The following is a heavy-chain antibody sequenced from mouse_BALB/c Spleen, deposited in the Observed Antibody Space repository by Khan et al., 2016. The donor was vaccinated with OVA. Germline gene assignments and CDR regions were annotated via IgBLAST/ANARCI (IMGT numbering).Heavy chain of an antibody. CDR1: GYSFTGYF. J-gene: IGHJ2*01. Sequence: VQLKQSGPELVRPGASVKISCKASGYSFTGYFMNWVMQSHGKSLEWIGRINPHIGETFYNQRFKDKATLTVDESSSTAHMELRSLASEDSAVYCCTRSYRSDFDYWGQGTTLTVAS. V-gene: IGHV1-20*02. CDR3: TRSYRSDFDY. D-gene: IGHD1-1*01. CDR2: INPHIGET.